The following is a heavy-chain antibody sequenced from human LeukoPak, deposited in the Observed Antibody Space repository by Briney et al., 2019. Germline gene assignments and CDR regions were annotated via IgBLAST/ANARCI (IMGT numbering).Heavy chain of an antibody. CDR1: GSTFSSYS. J-gene: IGHJ4*02. Sequence: GGSLRLSCAASGSTFSSYSMNWVRQAPGKGLEWVSSISSSSSYIYYADSVKGRFTISRDNAKNSLYLPMNSLRAEDTAVYYCARGRSGYDRIYDYWGQGTLVTVSS. D-gene: IGHD5-12*01. CDR3: ARGRSGYDRIYDY. V-gene: IGHV3-21*01. CDR2: ISSSSSYI.